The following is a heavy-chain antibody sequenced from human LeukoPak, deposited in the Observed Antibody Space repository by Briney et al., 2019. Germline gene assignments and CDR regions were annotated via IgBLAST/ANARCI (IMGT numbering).Heavy chain of an antibody. Sequence: PSGTLSLTCAVHGGSFSGYYWSWIRQPPGKGLEWIGEINHSGSTNYNPSLKSRVTISVDTSKNQFSLKLSSVTAADTAVYYCAGGNGELLFSIDYWGQGTLVTVSS. CDR2: INHSGST. CDR3: AGGNGELLFSIDY. CDR1: GGSFSGYY. D-gene: IGHD3-10*01. J-gene: IGHJ4*02. V-gene: IGHV4-34*01.